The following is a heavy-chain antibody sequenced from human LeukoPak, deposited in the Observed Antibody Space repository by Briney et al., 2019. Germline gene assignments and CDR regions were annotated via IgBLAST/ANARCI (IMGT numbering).Heavy chain of an antibody. CDR2: IYWDDDK. D-gene: IGHD3-10*01. Sequence: SGPTLLKPTQTLTLTCTFSGFSLSTRGVGVGWIRQPPGKDLEWLALIYWDDDKRYIPSLKSRLTITKDTSKNQVVLTMTNMDPVDTATYYCAHSSFLLLWFGESQYYFDYWGQGTLVTVSS. CDR1: GFSLSTRGVG. CDR3: AHSSFLLLWFGESQYYFDY. J-gene: IGHJ4*02. V-gene: IGHV2-5*02.